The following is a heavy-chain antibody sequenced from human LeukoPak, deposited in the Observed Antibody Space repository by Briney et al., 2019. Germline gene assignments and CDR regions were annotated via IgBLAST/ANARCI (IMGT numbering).Heavy chain of an antibody. CDR2: IYYSGST. Sequence: PSETLSLTCTVSGGSISSYYWSWIRQPPGKGLEWIGYIYYSGSTNYNPSLKSRVTISVDTSKNQSSLSLTSVTVADTAVYYCARGGGSGYYPIWGQRTMVTVSS. CDR1: GGSISSYY. V-gene: IGHV4-59*01. J-gene: IGHJ3*02. CDR3: ARGGGSGYYPI. D-gene: IGHD3-22*01.